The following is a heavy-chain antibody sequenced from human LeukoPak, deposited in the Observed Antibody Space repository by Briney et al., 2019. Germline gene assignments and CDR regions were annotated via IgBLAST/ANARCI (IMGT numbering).Heavy chain of an antibody. D-gene: IGHD6-19*01. J-gene: IGHJ4*02. CDR2: ISYDGTDK. Sequence: GGSLGLSCAASGFTFTTFPMHWVRQPPGKGLEWVAVISYDGTDKYYADSVKGRFTISRDNSKSTLYLQMDSLRAEDTAVYYCASPNSMAGTHYFHYWGQGTLVTVSS. CDR1: GFTFTTFP. V-gene: IGHV3-30*04. CDR3: ASPNSMAGTHYFHY.